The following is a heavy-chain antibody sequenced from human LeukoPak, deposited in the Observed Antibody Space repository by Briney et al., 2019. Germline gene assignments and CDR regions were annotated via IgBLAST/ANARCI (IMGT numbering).Heavy chain of an antibody. D-gene: IGHD3-3*01. Sequence: GGSLRLSYAASGFTFSSYAMSWVRRAPGKGLEWDSSISGSGGSTYYADSVKGRFTISRDNTKNSLYLQMNSLRAEDTAVYYCARIFWSGYYDYDYWGQGTLVTVSS. CDR1: GFTFSSYA. CDR3: ARIFWSGYYDYDY. J-gene: IGHJ4*02. V-gene: IGHV3-23*01. CDR2: ISGSGGST.